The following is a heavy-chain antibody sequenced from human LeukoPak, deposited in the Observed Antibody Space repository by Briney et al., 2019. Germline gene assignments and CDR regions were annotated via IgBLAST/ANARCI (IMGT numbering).Heavy chain of an antibody. CDR2: INPNSGGT. D-gene: IGHD1-1*01. Sequence: ASVKVSCKASGYTFTGYYMHWVRQAPGQGLEWMGWINPNSGGTNYAQKFQGRVTMTRDTSISTAYMKLSRLRSDDTAVYYCVRWKAANWFDPWGQGTLVTVSS. J-gene: IGHJ5*02. CDR1: GYTFTGYY. CDR3: VRWKAANWFDP. V-gene: IGHV1-2*02.